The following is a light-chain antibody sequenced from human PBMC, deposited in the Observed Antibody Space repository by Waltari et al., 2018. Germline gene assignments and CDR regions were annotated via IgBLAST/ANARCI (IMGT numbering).Light chain of an antibody. V-gene: IGLV4-69*01. CDR3: QTGGRGSWV. CDR2: VNSEGYH. J-gene: IGLJ3*02. Sequence: QLVLPQSPSASASVGASVKHTCTLLSGQSTNVIAWLQQRPEKGPRFLLGVNSEGYHSKGEGIPDRFSGSSSGTECYLTITSLQSEDEADYYCQTGGRGSWVFGGGTKLTVL. CDR1: SGQSTNV.